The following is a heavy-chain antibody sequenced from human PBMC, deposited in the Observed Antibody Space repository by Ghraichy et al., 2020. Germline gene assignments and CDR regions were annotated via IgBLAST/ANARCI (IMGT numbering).Heavy chain of an antibody. CDR2: IIPIFGTA. V-gene: IGHV1-69*13. CDR1: GGTFSSYA. Sequence: SVKVSCKASGGTFSSYAISWVRQAPGQGLEWMGGIIPIFGTANYAQKFQGRVTITADESTSTAYMELSSLRSEDTAVYYCARGSGWYDADAFDIWGQGTMVTVSS. D-gene: IGHD6-19*01. J-gene: IGHJ3*02. CDR3: ARGSGWYDADAFDI.